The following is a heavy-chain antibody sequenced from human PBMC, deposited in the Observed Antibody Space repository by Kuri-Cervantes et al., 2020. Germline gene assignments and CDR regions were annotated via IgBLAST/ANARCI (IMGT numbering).Heavy chain of an antibody. CDR3: ARAVYGSGNHWFDP. CDR2: IIPIFGTA. V-gene: IGHV1-69*13. J-gene: IGHJ5*02. D-gene: IGHD3-10*01. CDR1: GYTFTSYD. Sequence: SVKVSCKASGYTFTSYDISWVRQAPGQGLEWMGGIIPIFGTANYAQKFQGRVTITADESTSTAYMELSSLRSEDTAVYYCARAVYGSGNHWFDPWGQGTLVTVSS.